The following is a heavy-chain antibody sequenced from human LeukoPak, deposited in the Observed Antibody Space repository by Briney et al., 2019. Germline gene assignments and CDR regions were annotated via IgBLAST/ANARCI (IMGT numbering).Heavy chain of an antibody. Sequence: PGGSLRLSCAASGFTFSSYSMNWVRQAPGKGLEWVSYISGGCSIMYYADSVKGRFTISRDNAKNSLYLQMNSLRDADTAVYYCARGPDGSGTNAFDVWGQGTMVTVSS. J-gene: IGHJ3*01. CDR1: GFTFSSYS. D-gene: IGHD3-10*01. CDR3: ARGPDGSGTNAFDV. CDR2: ISGGCSIM. V-gene: IGHV3-48*02.